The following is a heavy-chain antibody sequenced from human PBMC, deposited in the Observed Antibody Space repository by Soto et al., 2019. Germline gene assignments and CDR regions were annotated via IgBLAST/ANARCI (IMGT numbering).Heavy chain of an antibody. CDR2: IIPIFGTA. D-gene: IGHD6-13*01. V-gene: IGHV1-69*06. J-gene: IGHJ6*02. CDR1: GGTFSSYA. CDR3: ASQKDPFRQQRAIYYYGLDV. Sequence: QVQLVQSGAEVKKPGSSVKVSCKASGGTFSSYAISWVRQAPGQGLEWMGGIIPIFGTANYAQKFQGRVTITADKSTSTDYMELSSLRSEYMAVYYCASQKDPFRQQRAIYYYGLDVWGQGTTVTVSS.